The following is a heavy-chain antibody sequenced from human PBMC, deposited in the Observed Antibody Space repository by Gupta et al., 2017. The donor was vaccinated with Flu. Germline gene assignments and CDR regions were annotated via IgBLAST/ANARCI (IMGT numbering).Heavy chain of an antibody. V-gene: IGHV3-33*01. CDR3: AREKWVGDTAMVHRPNRFDY. CDR2: IWYDGRNK. Sequence: VRQAPGKGLEWVAVIWYDGRNKYYADSVKGRFTISRDNSKNTLYLQMNSLRAEDTAVYYCAREKWVGDTAMVHRPNRFDYWGQGTLVTVSA. J-gene: IGHJ4*02. D-gene: IGHD5-18*01.